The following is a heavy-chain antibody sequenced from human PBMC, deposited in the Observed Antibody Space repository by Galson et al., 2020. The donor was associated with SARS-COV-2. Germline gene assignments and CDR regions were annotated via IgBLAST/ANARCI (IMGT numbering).Heavy chain of an antibody. CDR2: IYYSGST. Sequence: ETSETLSLTCTVSGGSIASGGYYWNWIRQHPGKGLEWIGSIYYSGSTYYNPSLKSRVSMSVDTSRNQFSLKLTSVTAADTAVYYCARQSYTVTTELGPRGLDVWGQGTTVTVSS. J-gene: IGHJ6*02. V-gene: IGHV4-31*03. CDR1: GGSIASGGYY. D-gene: IGHD4-17*01. CDR3: ARQSYTVTTELGPRGLDV.